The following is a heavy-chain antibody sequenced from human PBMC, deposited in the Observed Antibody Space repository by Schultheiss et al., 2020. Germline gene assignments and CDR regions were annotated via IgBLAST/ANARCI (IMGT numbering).Heavy chain of an antibody. Sequence: GGSLRLSCAASGFTFSSYSMNWVRQAPGKGLEWVSRINSDGSSTSYADSVKGRFTISRDNAKNTLYLQMNSLRAEDTAVYYCARDTALGYSYAHDYWGQGTLVTVSS. V-gene: IGHV3-74*01. CDR3: ARDTALGYSYAHDY. D-gene: IGHD5-18*01. J-gene: IGHJ4*02. CDR2: INSDGSST. CDR1: GFTFSSYS.